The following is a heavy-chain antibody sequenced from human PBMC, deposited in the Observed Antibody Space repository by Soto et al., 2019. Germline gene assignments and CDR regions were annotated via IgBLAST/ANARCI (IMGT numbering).Heavy chain of an antibody. CDR1: GGSIRSDTNC. CDR3: ARGAFSSSSSWFDP. D-gene: IGHD6-6*01. CDR2: ISYTGRT. V-gene: IGHV4-31*03. J-gene: IGHJ5*02. Sequence: LSLTCTVSGGSIRSDTNCWSWIRQLPGRGLEWIGYISYTGRTYYTPSLNSRLTISLDTSKNLFSLRLSAVTAADTAVYFCARGAFSSSSSWFDPWGQGTLVTVSS.